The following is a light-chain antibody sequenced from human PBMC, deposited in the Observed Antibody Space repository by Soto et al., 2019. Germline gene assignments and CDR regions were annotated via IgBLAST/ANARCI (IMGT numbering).Light chain of an antibody. Sequence: EIVLTQSPATLSLSPGERATLSCRASQSVSSYLAWSQQKPGQAPRLLIYEASNRATGIPARFSGSGSGTDFTLTISSLEPEDSAVYYCQQRSNWSTFGQGTRLEMK. J-gene: IGKJ5*01. CDR3: QQRSNWST. V-gene: IGKV3-11*01. CDR2: EAS. CDR1: QSVSSY.